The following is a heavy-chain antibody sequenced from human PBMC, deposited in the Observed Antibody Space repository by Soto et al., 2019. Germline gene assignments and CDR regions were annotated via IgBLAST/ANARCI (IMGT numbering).Heavy chain of an antibody. V-gene: IGHV1-69*01. CDR3: ARDRAPRAWSYLDL. CDR1: GGSFSDSA. D-gene: IGHD2-15*01. J-gene: IGHJ4*02. Sequence: QVQLVKSGAEVKKPGSSVKISCKAFGGSFSDSAISWVRQAPGQWLEWLGGIIPIFGTPNYAQKFQDRVTFTAHESPNTDYTELIPLTSAETAVYYCARDRAPRAWSYLDLWGQGTPVTVSP. CDR2: IIPIFGTP.